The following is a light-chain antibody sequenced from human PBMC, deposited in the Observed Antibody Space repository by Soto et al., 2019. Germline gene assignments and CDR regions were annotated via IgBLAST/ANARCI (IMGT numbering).Light chain of an antibody. V-gene: IGKV3-11*01. Sequence: PSAVPVSPKERATLSCRASQSVSSYLAWYQQKPGQAPRLLIYDASNRATGIPARFSGSGSGTDFTLTISSVEPEDFAFYYWQVPSNWLITVGEGTRLEI. CDR3: QVPSNWLIT. CDR1: QSVSSY. J-gene: IGKJ5*01. CDR2: DAS.